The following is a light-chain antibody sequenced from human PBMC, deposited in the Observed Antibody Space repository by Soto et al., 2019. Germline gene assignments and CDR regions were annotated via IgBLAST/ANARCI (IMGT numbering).Light chain of an antibody. CDR3: QQYHIYSGT. CDR1: QTIDSW. CDR2: KAS. J-gene: IGKJ1*01. V-gene: IGKV1-5*03. Sequence: DVQMTRSPSTLSASVGDRVTITGRASQTIDSWLAWYQQRPGKPPNLLIYKASTLASGVPSRFSGSGSGTEFTLTINSLQPDDFATYYCQQYHIYSGTFGQGTKVDIK.